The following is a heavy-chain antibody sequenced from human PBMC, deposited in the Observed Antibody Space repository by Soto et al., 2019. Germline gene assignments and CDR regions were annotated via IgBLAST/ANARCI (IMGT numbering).Heavy chain of an antibody. CDR3: AKGAVAVWRSDYNYYYLDR. Sequence: QVQLVESGGGVVQPGRSLRLSCAASGFSFSTYGMHWVRQAPGKGLEWVTVISDDGSKKYYADSVKGRFTISRNNSKDTLYLQMNSLRAEDTAVYFCAKGAVAVWRSDYNYYYLDRWGTGTTVTVSS. J-gene: IGHJ6*03. CDR1: GFSFSTYG. CDR2: ISDDGSKK. D-gene: IGHD6-19*01. V-gene: IGHV3-30*18.